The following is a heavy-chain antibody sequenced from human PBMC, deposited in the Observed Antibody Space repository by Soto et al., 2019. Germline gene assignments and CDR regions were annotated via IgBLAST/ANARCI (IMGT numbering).Heavy chain of an antibody. D-gene: IGHD2-2*01. CDR3: ARVSYCSSTSCPPDYYYGMDV. J-gene: IGHJ6*02. CDR1: SASLSSSTYY. CDR2: IYYSGNT. V-gene: IGHV4-39*01. Sequence: SETLSLTCSVSSASLSSSTYYWSWNRQPPGRGPEWIGSIYYSGNTHYNPSLKGRVTISADTSKNQFSLKLTSVTAADTAVYYCARVSYCSSTSCPPDYYYGMDVWGQGTTVTVSS.